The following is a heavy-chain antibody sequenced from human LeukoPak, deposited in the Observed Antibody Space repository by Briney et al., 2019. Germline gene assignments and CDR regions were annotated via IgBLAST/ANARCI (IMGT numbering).Heavy chain of an antibody. CDR1: GFTFSSYG. D-gene: IGHD6-13*01. CDR3: ARVRRYSSSWGYYFDY. V-gene: IGHV3-30*02. CDR2: IRYDGSNK. Sequence: PGGSLRLSCAASGFTFSSYGMHWVRQAPGKGLEWVAFIRYDGSNKYYADSVKGRFTISRDNSKNTLYLQMNSLRAEDTAVYYCARVRRYSSSWGYYFDYWGQGTLVTVSS. J-gene: IGHJ4*02.